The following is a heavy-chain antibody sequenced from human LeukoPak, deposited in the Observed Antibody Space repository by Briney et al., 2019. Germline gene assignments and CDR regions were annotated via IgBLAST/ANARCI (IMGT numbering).Heavy chain of an antibody. Sequence: SETLSLTCAVYGGSFSGYYWSWIRQPPGKGLEWIGEINHSGSTNYNPSLKSRVTISVDTSKNQFSLKLSSVTAADTAVYYCARGFDAFGGVIPLLDYWGQGTLVTVSS. CDR1: GGSFSGYY. V-gene: IGHV4-34*01. J-gene: IGHJ4*02. CDR2: INHSGST. CDR3: ARGFDAFGGVIPLLDY. D-gene: IGHD3-16*01.